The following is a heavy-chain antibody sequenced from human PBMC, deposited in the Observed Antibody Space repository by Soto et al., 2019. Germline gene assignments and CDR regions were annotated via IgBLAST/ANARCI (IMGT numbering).Heavy chain of an antibody. D-gene: IGHD3-10*01. Sequence: ASVKVSCKASGGTFSSYAISWVRQAPGQGLEWMGGIIPIFGTANYAQKFQGRVTITADESTSTAYMELSSLRSEDTAVYYCARDTGVTRWFGELYNWFDPWGQGTLVTVSS. CDR3: ARDTGVTRWFGELYNWFDP. CDR1: GGTFSSYA. V-gene: IGHV1-69*13. J-gene: IGHJ5*02. CDR2: IIPIFGTA.